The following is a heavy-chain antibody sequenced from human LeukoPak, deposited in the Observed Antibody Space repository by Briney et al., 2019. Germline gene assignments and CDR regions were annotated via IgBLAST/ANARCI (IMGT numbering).Heavy chain of an antibody. CDR1: GFSFSDHY. D-gene: IGHD6-19*01. Sequence: PGGSLRLSCAASGFSFSDHYLTWIRQAPGKGLEWVSYISTTGRTINYIDSVKGRFTISRDNAKNSLYLQMNSLRVEDTAVYYCAKDRTIAVAVADAFGIWGQGTMVTVSS. V-gene: IGHV3-11*04. CDR3: AKDRTIAVAVADAFGI. CDR2: ISTTGRTI. J-gene: IGHJ3*02.